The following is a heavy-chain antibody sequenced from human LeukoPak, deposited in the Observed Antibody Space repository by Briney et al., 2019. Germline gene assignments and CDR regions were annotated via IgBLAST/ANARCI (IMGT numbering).Heavy chain of an antibody. J-gene: IGHJ4*02. V-gene: IGHV3-53*01. CDR2: IYSGGST. D-gene: IGHD6-19*01. Sequence: GGSLRLSCAASGFTFSNYGMSWVRQAPGKGLEWVSVIYSGGSTYYADSVKGRFTISRDNSKNTLYLQMNSLRGEDTAVYYCARGGRAVAGTSWGQGTLVTVSS. CDR3: ARGGRAVAGTS. CDR1: GFTFSNYG.